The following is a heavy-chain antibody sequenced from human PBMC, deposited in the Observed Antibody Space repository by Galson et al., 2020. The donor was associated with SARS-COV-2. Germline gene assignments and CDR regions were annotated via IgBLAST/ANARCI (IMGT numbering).Heavy chain of an antibody. V-gene: IGHV3-23*01. Sequence: GGSLRLSCAASGFTFSTFAMSWVRQAPGKGLDWVSSISGDGASTYYADSVKGRFTISRDSSKKTVYLQMNNLRVEDSALYYCAKDFMVGTINDALDMWGQGTRVTVSS. CDR2: ISGDGAST. D-gene: IGHD1-1*01. J-gene: IGHJ3*02. CDR3: AKDFMVGTINDALDM. CDR1: GFTFSTFA.